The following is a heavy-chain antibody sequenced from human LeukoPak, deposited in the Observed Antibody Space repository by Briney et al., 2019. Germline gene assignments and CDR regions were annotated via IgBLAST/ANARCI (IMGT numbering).Heavy chain of an antibody. CDR3: VRDKGNDVGHT. Sequence: GGSLRLSCAASGVTVSSNYMSWVRQAPGKGLEWVSVIYSGGTTYYAASLKGRFTVSRDNSKNPLYLQVNSLRAEDTAVYYCVRDKGNDVGHTWGQGTLVTVSS. V-gene: IGHV3-66*01. D-gene: IGHD1-1*01. CDR1: GVTVSSNY. CDR2: IYSGGTT. J-gene: IGHJ5*02.